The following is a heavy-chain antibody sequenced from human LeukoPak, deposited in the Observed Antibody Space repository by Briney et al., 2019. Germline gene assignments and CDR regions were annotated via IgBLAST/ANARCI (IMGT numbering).Heavy chain of an antibody. D-gene: IGHD1-26*01. J-gene: IGHJ3*02. Sequence: PGGSLRLSCAASGFTVSSNYMSWVRQAPGKGLEWVSIISSGSSAIFSADALKGRFTISRDDAKNSLYLQMNSLRAEDTALYYCAKDVLGEWELLRSESGAFDIWGQGTMVTVSS. CDR3: AKDVLGEWELLRSESGAFDI. CDR2: ISSGSSAI. CDR1: GFTVSSNY. V-gene: IGHV3-21*04.